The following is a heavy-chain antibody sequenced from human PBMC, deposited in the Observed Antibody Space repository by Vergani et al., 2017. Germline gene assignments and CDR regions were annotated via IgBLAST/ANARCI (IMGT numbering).Heavy chain of an antibody. Sequence: EVQLVESGGGLVQPGGSLRLSCAASGFTFSSYSMNWVRQAPGKGLEWVSVIYSGGSTYYADSVKGRFTISRDNSKNTLYLQMNSLRAEDTAVYYCATGGTRRITMVRGGKPLNYGMDVWGQGTTVTVSS. J-gene: IGHJ6*02. CDR2: IYSGGST. D-gene: IGHD3-10*01. V-gene: IGHV3-66*01. CDR1: GFTFSSYS. CDR3: ATGGTRRITMVRGGKPLNYGMDV.